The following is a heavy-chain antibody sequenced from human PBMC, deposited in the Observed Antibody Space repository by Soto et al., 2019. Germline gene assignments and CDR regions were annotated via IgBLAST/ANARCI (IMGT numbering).Heavy chain of an antibody. D-gene: IGHD3-3*01. Sequence: QVQLVQSGGEVKKPGASVKVSCKASGYSFSNYAISWVRPAPGQGLEWMGWINVYKGDTKYSQKFQDRVTVTTDTSTSTAYMEFRSLRSDDTGVYYCARNSPSNDFCSSIMEVYHSGLGVWGQWTTVSVSS. CDR2: INVYKGDT. CDR3: ARNSPSNDFCSSIMEVYHSGLGV. J-gene: IGHJ6*02. CDR1: GYSFSNYA. V-gene: IGHV1-18*01.